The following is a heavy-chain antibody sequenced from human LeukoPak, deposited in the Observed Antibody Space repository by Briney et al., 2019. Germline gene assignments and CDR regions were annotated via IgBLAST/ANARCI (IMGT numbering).Heavy chain of an antibody. V-gene: IGHV3-23*01. CDR2: ISGSGGST. D-gene: IGHD3-10*01. Sequence: GGSLRLSCAASGFTFSSYALTWVRQAPGKGLEWVSGISGSGGSTYYADSVKGRFTNSRDNSKNTLYLQMNSLRAEDTAVYYCAKEHYYGSGSYYLGGDAFDIWGQGTMVAVSS. J-gene: IGHJ3*02. CDR3: AKEHYYGSGSYYLGGDAFDI. CDR1: GFTFSSYA.